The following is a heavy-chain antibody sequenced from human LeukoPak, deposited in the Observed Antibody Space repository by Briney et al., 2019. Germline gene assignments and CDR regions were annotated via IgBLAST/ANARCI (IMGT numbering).Heavy chain of an antibody. Sequence: GGSLRLSCAASGFTFSSYGMHWVRQAPGKGLEWVVVISYDGSNKYYADSVKGRFTISRDNSKNTLYLQMNSLRAEDTAVYYCARESEVRSRYYFDYWGQGTLVTVSS. CDR3: ARESEVRSRYYFDY. J-gene: IGHJ4*02. CDR2: ISYDGSNK. D-gene: IGHD4/OR15-4a*01. V-gene: IGHV3-30*03. CDR1: GFTFSSYG.